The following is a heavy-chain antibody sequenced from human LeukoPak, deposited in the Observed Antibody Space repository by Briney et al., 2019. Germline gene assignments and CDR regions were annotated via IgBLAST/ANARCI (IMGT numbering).Heavy chain of an antibody. CDR1: GGSISSTNW. J-gene: IGHJ6*02. CDR2: IYQSGSI. CDR3: ARVPFYYYGMDV. Sequence: PSETLSLTCAVSGGSISSTNWWSWVRQPPGKGLEWIGEIYQSGSISFNPSLKSRVTISVDKSKNQFSLKLSSVTAADTAVYYCARVPFYYYGMDVWGQGTPVTVSS. V-gene: IGHV4-4*02.